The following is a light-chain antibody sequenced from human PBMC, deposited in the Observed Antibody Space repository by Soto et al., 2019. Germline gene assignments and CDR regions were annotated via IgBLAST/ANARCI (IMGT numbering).Light chain of an antibody. CDR3: SSYTSSSTLV. CDR2: EVS. V-gene: IGLV2-14*01. CDR1: SSDVGGYDY. J-gene: IGLJ1*01. Sequence: QSALTQPASVSGSPGQSITISCTGTSSDVGGYDYVSWYQQQPGKAPKLMIYEVSNRPSGVSNRFSGSQSGNTASLTISGLQAEDEADYYCSSYTSSSTLVFGTGTKVTVL.